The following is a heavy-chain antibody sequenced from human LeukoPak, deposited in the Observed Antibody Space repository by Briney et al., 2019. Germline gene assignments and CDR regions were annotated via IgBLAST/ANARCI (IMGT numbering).Heavy chain of an antibody. CDR1: GGSISSYY. Sequence: SETLSLTCTVSGGSISSYYWSWIRQPPGKGLEWIGYIYYSGSTNYNPSLKSRVTISIDTSKSHFSLKLTSVTAADTAMYYCARHEGSSWYSFDPWGQGTLVTVSS. D-gene: IGHD6-13*01. V-gene: IGHV4-59*08. CDR2: IYYSGST. CDR3: ARHEGSSWYSFDP. J-gene: IGHJ5*02.